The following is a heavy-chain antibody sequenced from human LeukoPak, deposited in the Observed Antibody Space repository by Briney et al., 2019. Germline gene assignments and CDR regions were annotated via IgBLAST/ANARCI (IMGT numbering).Heavy chain of an antibody. CDR1: GFTFSSYS. J-gene: IGHJ4*02. Sequence: GGSLRLSCAASGFTFSSYSMNWVRQAPGRGLEWVSYISSSSSTIYYADSVKGRFTISRDNAKNSLYLQMNSLRAEDTAVYYCATQGSDFWSGYYTKSVDYWGQGTQVTVSS. V-gene: IGHV3-48*01. CDR2: ISSSSSTI. D-gene: IGHD3-3*01. CDR3: ATQGSDFWSGYYTKSVDY.